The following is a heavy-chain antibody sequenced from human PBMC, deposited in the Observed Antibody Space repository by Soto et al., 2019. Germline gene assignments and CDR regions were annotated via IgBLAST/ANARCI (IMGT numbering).Heavy chain of an antibody. CDR1: GGSFSGYF. V-gene: IGHV4-34*01. CDR3: ARRLYSSGWFDY. Sequence: PSETLSLTCTVSGGSFSGYFWTWIRQPPGKGLEWLAEINHSGITNYNPSVESRVSMSVDTSKNQFSLKLSSVTAADTAVYYCARRLYSSGWFDYWGQGALVTVSS. J-gene: IGHJ4*02. D-gene: IGHD6-19*01. CDR2: INHSGIT.